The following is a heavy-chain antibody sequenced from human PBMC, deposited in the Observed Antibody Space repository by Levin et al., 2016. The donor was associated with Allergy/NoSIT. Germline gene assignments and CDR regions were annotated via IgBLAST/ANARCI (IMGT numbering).Heavy chain of an antibody. D-gene: IGHD6-19*01. V-gene: IGHV4-39*01. CDR1: GGSISSSGNY. CDR3: AQSSGWRRYWYFDL. J-gene: IGHJ2*01. Sequence: SETLSLTCAVSGGSISSSGNYWGWIRQSPGKGLEWIGSLYYSGSIYYNPSLKSRVTISADTSKNQFSLKLSSVTAADTAVYYCAQSSGWRRYWYFDLWGRGALVTVSS. CDR2: LYYSGSI.